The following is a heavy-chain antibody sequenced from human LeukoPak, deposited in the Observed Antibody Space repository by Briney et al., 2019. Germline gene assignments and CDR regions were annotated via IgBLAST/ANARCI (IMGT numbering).Heavy chain of an antibody. CDR1: GFTFSSYW. V-gene: IGHV3-7*01. J-gene: IGHJ4*02. Sequence: GGSLRLSCAASGFTFSSYWMSWVRQAPGKGLEWVANIKQDGSEKYYVDSVKGRFTISRDNAKNSLYLQMNSLRAEDTAVYYCARGPGGSYPYFDYWGQGTLVTVSS. CDR2: IKQDGSEK. D-gene: IGHD1-26*01. CDR3: ARGPGGSYPYFDY.